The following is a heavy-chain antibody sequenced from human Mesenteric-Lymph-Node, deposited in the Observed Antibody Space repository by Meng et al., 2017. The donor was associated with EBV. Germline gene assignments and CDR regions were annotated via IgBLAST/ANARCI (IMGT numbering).Heavy chain of an antibody. CDR3: ARDTIVVDY. Sequence: EVQLVESGGGLVKPGGSLRLSCVASGFTFSTHSMNWVRQAPGKGLEWVSTIGTTGNMYYADSVKGRFTISRDNAKTSVYLQMNSLRDEDTAVYYCARDTIVVDYWGQGTLVTVSS. D-gene: IGHD2-21*01. J-gene: IGHJ4*02. V-gene: IGHV3-21*02. CDR1: GFTFSTHS. CDR2: IGTTGNM.